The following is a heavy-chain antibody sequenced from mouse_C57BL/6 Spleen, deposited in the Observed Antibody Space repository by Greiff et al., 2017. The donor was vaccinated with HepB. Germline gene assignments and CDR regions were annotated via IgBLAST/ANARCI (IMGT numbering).Heavy chain of an antibody. CDR2: IYPRSGNT. V-gene: IGHV1-81*01. CDR1: GYTFTSYG. CDR3: ARSGSSQYFDV. D-gene: IGHD1-1*01. J-gene: IGHJ1*03. Sequence: QVQLQQSGAELARPGASVKLSCKASGYTFTSYGISWVKQRTGQGLEWIGEIYPRSGNTYYNEKFKGKATLTADKSSSTAYMELRSLTSEDSAVYFCARSGSSQYFDVWGTGTTVTVSS.